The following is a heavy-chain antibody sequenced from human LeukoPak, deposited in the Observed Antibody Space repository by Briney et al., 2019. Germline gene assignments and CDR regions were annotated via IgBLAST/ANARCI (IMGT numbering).Heavy chain of an antibody. D-gene: IGHD2-2*02. CDR1: GYTLTGYY. Sequence: SVKVSCKASGYTLTGYYMHWVGQAPGQGVEWVGWSNPNNSRTNYAQKFKGMVTMTRDTSISTAYMELSRLRSDDTAVDYCARDQRLGAISDNYIDVWGKGTTVTVAS. CDR2: SNPNNSRT. V-gene: IGHV1-2*02. J-gene: IGHJ6*03. CDR3: ARDQRLGAISDNYIDV.